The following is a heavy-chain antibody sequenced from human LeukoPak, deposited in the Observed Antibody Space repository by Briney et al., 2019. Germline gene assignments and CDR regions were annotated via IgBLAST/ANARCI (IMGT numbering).Heavy chain of an antibody. Sequence: PSETLSLTCAVYGGSFSGYYWSWIRQPPGKGLEWIGEINHSGSTNYNPSLKSRVTISVDTSKNQFSLKLSSVTAADTAVYYCARGLGYSHGHYALDYWGQGTLVTVSS. V-gene: IGHV4-34*01. D-gene: IGHD5-18*01. J-gene: IGHJ4*02. CDR2: INHSGST. CDR1: GGSFSGYY. CDR3: ARGLGYSHGHYALDY.